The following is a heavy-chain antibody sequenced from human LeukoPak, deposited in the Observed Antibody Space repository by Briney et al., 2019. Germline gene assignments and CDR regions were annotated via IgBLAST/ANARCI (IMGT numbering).Heavy chain of an antibody. CDR2: INTDGSTT. D-gene: IGHD2-8*02. J-gene: IGHJ4*02. CDR1: GFTFSNYW. CDR3: ARVSTGKYYFDS. Sequence: GGSLRLSCAASGFTFSNYWMHWVRQAPGKGLVWVTRINTDGSTTSYADSVEGRFTISRDNAKNTLYLQMNGLRAEDTAVYYCARVSTGKYYFDSWGQGTLVTVSS. V-gene: IGHV3-74*01.